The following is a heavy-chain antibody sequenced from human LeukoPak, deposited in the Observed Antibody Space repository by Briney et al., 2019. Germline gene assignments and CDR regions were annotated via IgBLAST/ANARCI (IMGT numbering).Heavy chain of an antibody. J-gene: IGHJ4*02. CDR1: GFTFSTYS. V-gene: IGHV3-21*01. CDR3: AKGQWFGELLGFDY. Sequence: GGSLRLSCAASGFTFSTYSMNWVRQAPGKGLEWVSSIISDSSYIYYADSVKGRFTISRDNSKNTLYLQMNSLRAEDTAVYYCAKGQWFGELLGFDYWGQGTLVTVSS. CDR2: IISDSSYI. D-gene: IGHD3-10*01.